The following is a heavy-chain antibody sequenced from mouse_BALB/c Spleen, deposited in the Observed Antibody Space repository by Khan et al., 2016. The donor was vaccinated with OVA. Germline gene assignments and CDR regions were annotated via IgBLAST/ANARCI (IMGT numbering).Heavy chain of an antibody. J-gene: IGHJ3*01. V-gene: IGHV1-4*01. CDR1: GYTFTSYT. D-gene: IGHD2-14*01. CDR2: INPSNGYT. Sequence: QVQLQQPGAELARPGASVKMSCKASGYTFTSYTIHWIKKRPGQGLEWIGYINPSNGYTTSNQKFKDKATLTTDKSSTTAYLQLSSLTSDDSAVYNCVRDGAYHRNDGWFAYWGQGTLVTVSA. CDR3: VRDGAYHRNDGWFAY.